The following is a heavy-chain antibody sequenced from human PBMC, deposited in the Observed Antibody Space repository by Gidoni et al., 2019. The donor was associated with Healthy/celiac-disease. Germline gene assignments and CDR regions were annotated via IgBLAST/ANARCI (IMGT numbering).Heavy chain of an antibody. V-gene: IGHV3-49*05. Sequence: EVQLVASGGGLVKPGRSLRLSCTASGFTFGDYAMSWFRQAPGKGLVWVGFIRSKAYGGTTEYAASVKGRFTIARDDSKSIAYLQRNSLKTEDTAVYYCTRDLEGGYYHLGYWGQGTLVTVSS. J-gene: IGHJ4*02. CDR3: TRDLEGGYYHLGY. CDR2: IRSKAYGGTT. D-gene: IGHD3-22*01. CDR1: GFTFGDYA.